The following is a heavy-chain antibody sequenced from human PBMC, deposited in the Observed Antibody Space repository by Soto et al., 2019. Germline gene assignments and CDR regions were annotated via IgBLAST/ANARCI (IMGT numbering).Heavy chain of an antibody. CDR3: ARPDYDSSGYGAFDI. V-gene: IGHV5-51*01. Sequence: PGESLKISCKGSGYSFTSYWIGWVRQMPGKGLEWMGIIYPGDSDTRYSPSFQGQVTISADKSISTAYLQWSSLKASDTAMYYCARPDYDSSGYGAFDIWGQGTIVTVSS. CDR2: IYPGDSDT. D-gene: IGHD3-22*01. CDR1: GYSFTSYW. J-gene: IGHJ3*02.